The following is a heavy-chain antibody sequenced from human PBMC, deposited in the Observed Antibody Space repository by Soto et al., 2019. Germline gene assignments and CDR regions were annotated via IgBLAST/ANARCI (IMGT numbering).Heavy chain of an antibody. CDR1: GYTFTSYA. D-gene: IGHD4-4*01. CDR2: INAGNGNT. J-gene: IGHJ4*02. V-gene: IGHV1-3*01. Sequence: ASVKVSCKASGYTFTSYAMHWVRQAPGQRLEWMGWINAGNGNTKYSQKFQGRVTITRDTSASTAYMELSSLRSEDTAVYYCARGPDSNYAMDFDYWGQGTLVTVSS. CDR3: ARGPDSNYAMDFDY.